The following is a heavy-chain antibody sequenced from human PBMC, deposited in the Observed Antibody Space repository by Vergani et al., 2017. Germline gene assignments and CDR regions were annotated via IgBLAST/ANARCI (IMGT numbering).Heavy chain of an antibody. CDR1: EYSFGNYW. Sequence: EVELVPSGPEMRTPGESLKISCKGSEYSFGNYWIGWVRQMPGKGLVWMGIIYPADSDTRYSPSFQGQVTISADKSISTAFLQWDSLKASDTALYYCARHTTYTDSWGQGTLVTVSS. CDR2: IYPADSDT. D-gene: IGHD1-1*01. J-gene: IGHJ4*02. V-gene: IGHV5-51*01. CDR3: ARHTTYTDS.